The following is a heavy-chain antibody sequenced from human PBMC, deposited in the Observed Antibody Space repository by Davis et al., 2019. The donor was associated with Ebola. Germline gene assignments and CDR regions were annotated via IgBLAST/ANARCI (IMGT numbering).Heavy chain of an antibody. CDR1: GGSVSSGSYY. D-gene: IGHD4-17*01. CDR2: IYYSGST. CDR3: ASTVTTPGYYYGMDV. J-gene: IGHJ6*02. V-gene: IGHV4-61*01. Sequence: SETLSLTCTVSGGSVSSGSYYWSWIRQPPGKGLEWIGYIYYSGSTNYNPSLKSRVTISVDTSKNQFSLKLSSVTAADTAVYYCASTVTTPGYYYGMDVWGQGTTVTVSS.